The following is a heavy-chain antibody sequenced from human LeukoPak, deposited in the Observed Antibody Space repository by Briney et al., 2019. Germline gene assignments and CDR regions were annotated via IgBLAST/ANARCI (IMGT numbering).Heavy chain of an antibody. CDR1: GYTFTSYD. V-gene: IGHV1-8*01. CDR2: MNPNSGNT. CDR3: AKETLTPDAFDI. J-gene: IGHJ3*02. Sequence: ASVKVSCKASGYTFTSYDINWVRQAPGQGLEWMGWMNPNSGNTGYAQKFQGRVTMTRNTSISTAYMELSSLRSGDTAVYYCAKETLTPDAFDIWGQGTMVTVSS.